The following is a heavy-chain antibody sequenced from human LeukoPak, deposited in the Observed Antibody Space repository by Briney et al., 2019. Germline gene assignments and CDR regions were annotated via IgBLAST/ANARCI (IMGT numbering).Heavy chain of an antibody. CDR1: GGSISSSSYY. V-gene: IGHV4-39*07. CDR2: IYYSGST. Sequence: SETLSLTCTVSGGSISSSSYYWGWIRQPPGKGLEWIGSIYYSGSTYYNPSLKSRVTISVDTSKNQFSLKLSSVTAADTAVYYCARGWGDSSSWLNWFDPWGQGTLVTVSS. D-gene: IGHD6-13*01. J-gene: IGHJ5*02. CDR3: ARGWGDSSSWLNWFDP.